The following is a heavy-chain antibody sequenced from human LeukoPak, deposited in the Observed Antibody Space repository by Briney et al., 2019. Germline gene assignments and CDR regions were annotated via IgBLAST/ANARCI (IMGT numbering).Heavy chain of an antibody. CDR2: ISAYNGNT. CDR1: GYTFTSYG. Sequence: ASVKVSCKASGYTFTSYGISWVRQAPGQGLEWMGWISAYNGNTNYAQKLQGRVTMTTDTSTGTAYMELRSLRSDDTAVYYCARDLYSGYELLWDYWGRGTLVTVSS. D-gene: IGHD5-12*01. CDR3: ARDLYSGYELLWDY. V-gene: IGHV1-18*04. J-gene: IGHJ4*02.